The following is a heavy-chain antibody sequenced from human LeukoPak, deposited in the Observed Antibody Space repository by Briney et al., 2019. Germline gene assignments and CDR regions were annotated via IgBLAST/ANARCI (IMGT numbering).Heavy chain of an antibody. CDR3: AREAGCGGDCYRPAQGYCFDY. CDR1: GGSFSGYY. D-gene: IGHD2-21*02. J-gene: IGHJ4*02. V-gene: IGHV4-34*01. CDR2: INHSGST. Sequence: SETLSLTCAVYGGSFSGYYWSWIRQPPGKGLEWIGEINHSGSTNYNPSLKSRVTISVDTSKNQFSLKLSSVTAADTAVYYCAREAGCGGDCYRPAQGYCFDYWGQGTLVTVSS.